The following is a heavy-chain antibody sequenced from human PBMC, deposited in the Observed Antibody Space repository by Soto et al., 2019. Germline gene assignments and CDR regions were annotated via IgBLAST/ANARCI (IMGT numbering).Heavy chain of an antibody. CDR3: AVTYYNFWSGYRPTYYMDV. J-gene: IGHJ6*03. CDR2: INHSGST. V-gene: IGHV4-34*01. D-gene: IGHD3-3*01. CDR1: GGSFSGYY. Sequence: SETLSLTCAVYGGSFSGYYCIWIRQPPGKGLEWIGEINHSGSTNYNPSLKSRVTISIDTSKNQFSLNLNSVTAADTAVYYCAVTYYNFWSGYRPTYYMDVWDKGATVTVSS.